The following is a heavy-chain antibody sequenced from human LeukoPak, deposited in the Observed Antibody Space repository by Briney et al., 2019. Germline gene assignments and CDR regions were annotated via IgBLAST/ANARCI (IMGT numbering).Heavy chain of an antibody. J-gene: IGHJ6*03. V-gene: IGHV3-48*03. CDR3: ARDHYDSYYMDV. Sequence: GGSLRPSCAASGFTFSSYEMNWVRQAPGKGLEWVSYISSSGSTIYYADSVKGRFTISRDNAKNSLYLQMNSLRAEDTAVYYCARDHYDSYYMDVWGKGTTVTVSS. CDR2: ISSSGSTI. D-gene: IGHD3-16*01. CDR1: GFTFSSYE.